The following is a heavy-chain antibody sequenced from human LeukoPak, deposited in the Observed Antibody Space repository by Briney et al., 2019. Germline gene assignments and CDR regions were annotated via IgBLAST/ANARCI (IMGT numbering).Heavy chain of an antibody. CDR3: TRYNNDHFDY. V-gene: IGHV3-33*01. CDR1: GFTFGGYG. J-gene: IGHJ4*02. CDR2: IAYDGSRA. Sequence: GGSLRLSCAGSGFTFGGYGMHWFRQTPGKGLERVAVIAYDGSRAFYADSVKGRFTISRDNSKNTMSVQMDGLRAEDTAVYYCTRYNNDHFDYWGQGTLVTVSS. D-gene: IGHD1-14*01.